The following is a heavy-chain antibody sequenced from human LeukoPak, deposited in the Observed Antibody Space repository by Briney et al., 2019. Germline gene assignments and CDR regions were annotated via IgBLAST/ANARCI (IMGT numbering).Heavy chain of an antibody. CDR3: ARNGGSGTYYDGSFDY. V-gene: IGHV4-4*07. D-gene: IGHD1-26*01. J-gene: IGHJ4*02. Sequence: WETVSLTCTVSAGSISSYYWSWIRQSAGKGLEWIGRIYNTGSTNYKPSLKDRVTLTVDTSKNQFSLKLSSVTAADTAVYYCARNGGSGTYYDGSFDYWGQGTLVAVSS. CDR1: AGSISSYY. CDR2: IYNTGST.